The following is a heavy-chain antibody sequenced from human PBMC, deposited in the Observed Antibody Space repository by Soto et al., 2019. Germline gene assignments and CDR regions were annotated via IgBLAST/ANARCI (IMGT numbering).Heavy chain of an antibody. Sequence: WRALLVSCVSSVFSISAYAMHWVRQAPGKGLDSVAFIWSDGSNKYYVDSVNGRFTISRDTFKHTLDLQMNSLTAEDTAVYYCARDCSFFAFDVWGQGTVVTVSS. V-gene: IGHV3-33*01. D-gene: IGHD2-15*01. CDR1: VFSISAYA. CDR2: IWSDGSNK. J-gene: IGHJ3*01. CDR3: ARDCSFFAFDV.